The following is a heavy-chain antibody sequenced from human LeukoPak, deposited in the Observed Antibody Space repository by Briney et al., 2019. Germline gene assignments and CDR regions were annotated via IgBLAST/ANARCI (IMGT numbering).Heavy chain of an antibody. Sequence: QPGGTLRLSCAASGFTFGSYAMTWVRQAPGKGLEWVSAISGSGGSTYYADSVKGRFTISRDNSKNTLYLQMNSLRAEDTAVYYCAKASVTIFGVDYYFDYWGQGTLVTVSS. CDR2: ISGSGGST. D-gene: IGHD3-3*01. V-gene: IGHV3-23*01. CDR3: AKASVTIFGVDYYFDY. CDR1: GFTFGSYA. J-gene: IGHJ4*02.